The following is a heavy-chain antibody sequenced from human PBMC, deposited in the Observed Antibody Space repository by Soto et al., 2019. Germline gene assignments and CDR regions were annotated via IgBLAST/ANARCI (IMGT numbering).Heavy chain of an antibody. CDR1: GLTFSSHG. CDR2: IWYDGSEK. D-gene: IGHD7-27*01. J-gene: IGHJ4*02. CDR3: ARWGNYKKLDC. Sequence: PGGSLRLSCAASGLTFSSHGMHWVRQAPGKGLEWVAVIWYDGSEKYYADSAKGRFTISRDNSKNTLYLQMSGLRAEDTAVYYCARWGNYKKLDCWGQGTPVTVSS. V-gene: IGHV3-33*01.